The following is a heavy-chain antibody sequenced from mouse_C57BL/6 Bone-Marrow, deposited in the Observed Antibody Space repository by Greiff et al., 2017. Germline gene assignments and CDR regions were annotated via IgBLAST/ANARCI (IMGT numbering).Heavy chain of an antibody. CDR1: GYAFSSYW. J-gene: IGHJ2*01. Sequence: QVQLQQSGAELVKPGASVKISCKASGYAFSSYWMNWVKQRPGKGLEWIGQIYPGDGDTNYNGKFKGKATLTADKSSSTAYMQLSSLTSEYSAVYFCARERIYYYGSSYLDYWGQGTTLTVSS. D-gene: IGHD1-1*01. V-gene: IGHV1-80*01. CDR2: IYPGDGDT. CDR3: ARERIYYYGSSYLDY.